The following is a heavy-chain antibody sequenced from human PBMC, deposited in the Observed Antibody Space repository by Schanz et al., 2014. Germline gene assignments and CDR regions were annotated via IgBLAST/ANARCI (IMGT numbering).Heavy chain of an antibody. V-gene: IGHV1-18*01. CDR2: INGYNAHT. D-gene: IGHD1-26*01. J-gene: IGHJ4*02. CDR3: ARDRDQWDGNFCDF. CDR1: GYTFTSSG. Sequence: QVQLVQSGAEVKKPGASVKVSCKASGYTFTSSGFSWVRQAPGQGLEWKGWINGYNAHTNYAQKFQGRVTMTTDTSTSTVYMELRSLRSDDTAVYYCARDRDQWDGNFCDFWGQGTLVTVSS.